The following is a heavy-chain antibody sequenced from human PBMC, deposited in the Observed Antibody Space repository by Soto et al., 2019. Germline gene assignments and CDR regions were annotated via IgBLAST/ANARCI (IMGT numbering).Heavy chain of an antibody. CDR1: GGSISNYY. Sequence: PSETLSLTCTVSGGSISNYYWSWIRQPPGKGLEWIGEINHSGSTNYNPSLKSRVTISVDTSKNQFSLKLSSVTAADTAVYYCARWGSGWYYFDYWGQGTLVTVSS. J-gene: IGHJ4*02. CDR3: ARWGSGWYYFDY. CDR2: INHSGST. V-gene: IGHV4-34*01. D-gene: IGHD6-19*01.